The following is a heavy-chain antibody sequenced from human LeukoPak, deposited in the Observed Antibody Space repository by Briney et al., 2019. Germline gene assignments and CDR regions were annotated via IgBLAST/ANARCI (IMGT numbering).Heavy chain of an antibody. CDR2: IIPIFGTA. CDR3: ARGCEYSSSSCSLGYYYMDV. J-gene: IGHJ6*03. V-gene: IGHV1-69*05. D-gene: IGHD6-6*01. Sequence: SVKVSCKASGGTFSSYAISWVRQAPGQGLEWMGGIIPIFGTANYAQKFQGRVTITTDESTSTAYMELSSLRSEDTAVYYCARGCEYSSSSCSLGYYYMDVWGKGTTVTVSS. CDR1: GGTFSSYA.